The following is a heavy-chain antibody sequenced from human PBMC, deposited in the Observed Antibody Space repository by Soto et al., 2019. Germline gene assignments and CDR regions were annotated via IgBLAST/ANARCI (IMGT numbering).Heavy chain of an antibody. CDR3: ARDLRAIPYGMDV. CDR2: IWYDGSNK. Sequence: PGWSLRLSCAASGFTFSSYGMHWVRQAPGKGLEWVAVIWYDGSNKYYADSVKGRFTISRDNSKNTLYLQMNRLRAEDTAVYYCARDLRAIPYGMDVWGQGTTVTVSS. J-gene: IGHJ6*02. CDR1: GFTFSSYG. V-gene: IGHV3-33*01.